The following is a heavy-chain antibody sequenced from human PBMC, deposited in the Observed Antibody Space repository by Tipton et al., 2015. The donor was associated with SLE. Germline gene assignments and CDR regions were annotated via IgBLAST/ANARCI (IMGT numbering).Heavy chain of an antibody. J-gene: IGHJ4*02. Sequence: TLSLTCAASGFTFSSYGMHWVRQAPGKGLEWVAVIWDDGSNKYYADSVKGRFTISRDNSKNTLYLQMNSLRVEDTAMYYCAKDGGASSDYFDYWGQGTLVTVSS. V-gene: IGHV3-30*18. CDR1: GFTFSSYG. CDR2: IWDDGSNK. CDR3: AKDGGASSDYFDY. D-gene: IGHD3-22*01.